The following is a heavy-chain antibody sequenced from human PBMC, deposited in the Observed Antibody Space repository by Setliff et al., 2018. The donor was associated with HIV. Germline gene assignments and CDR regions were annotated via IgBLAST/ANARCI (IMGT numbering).Heavy chain of an antibody. J-gene: IGHJ4*02. CDR2: IYTSGST. Sequence: SETLSLTCTVSGGSISSGSYYWSWIRHPAGKGLEWIGRIYTSGSTNYNPSLKSRVAISVDTSKKQFSLKVNSVTAADTAVYYCARGEILQWSDYWGQGTLVTVSS. CDR3: ARGEILQWSDY. V-gene: IGHV4-61*02. CDR1: GGSISSGSYY. D-gene: IGHD2-15*01.